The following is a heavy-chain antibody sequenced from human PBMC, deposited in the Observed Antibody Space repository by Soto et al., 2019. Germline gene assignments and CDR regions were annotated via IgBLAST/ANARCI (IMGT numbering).Heavy chain of an antibody. CDR3: ARHVRGAVTMNWFDP. CDR2: VESGGST. D-gene: IGHD4-17*01. Sequence: QLQASGPGLVKPSETLSLTCTVSGGSIISSTFYWGWISQPPGKGLEWIGSVESGGSTYDNPSLKSRVTLSADTSNTQFSLNLTSVTAADTAIYYCARHVRGAVTMNWFDPGGHGTLVTVSS. V-gene: IGHV4-39*01. CDR1: GGSIISSTFY. J-gene: IGHJ5*02.